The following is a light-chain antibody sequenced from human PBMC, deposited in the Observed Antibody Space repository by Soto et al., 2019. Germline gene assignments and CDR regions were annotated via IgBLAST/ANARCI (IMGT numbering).Light chain of an antibody. J-gene: IGKJ2*01. V-gene: IGKV3-11*01. CDR1: QNVSSY. CDR2: DAS. CDR3: QQRKNWPPT. Sequence: EIVLTQSPATLSLSPGERATLSCRASQNVSSYLAWYQLKPGQAPRLLIYDASNMATGIPARFSGSGSGTDFNLTISSREPEDFAVYYCQQRKNWPPTFGQGTKLEIK.